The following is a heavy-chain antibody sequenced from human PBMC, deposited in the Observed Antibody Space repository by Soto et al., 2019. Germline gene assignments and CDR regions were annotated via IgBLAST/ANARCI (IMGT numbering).Heavy chain of an antibody. CDR3: AKEGYSGYDSSLFYFDY. CDR1: GFTFSSYA. CDR2: ISGSGGST. V-gene: IGHV3-23*01. D-gene: IGHD5-12*01. J-gene: IGHJ4*02. Sequence: PGGSLRLSCAASGFTFSSYARSWVRQAPGKGLEWVSAISGSGGSTYYADSVKGRFTISRDNSKNTLYLQMNGLRAEDTAVYYCAKEGYSGYDSSLFYFDYWGQGTLVTVSS.